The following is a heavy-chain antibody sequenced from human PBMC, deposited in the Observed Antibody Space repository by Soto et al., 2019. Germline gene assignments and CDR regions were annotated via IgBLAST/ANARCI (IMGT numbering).Heavy chain of an antibody. CDR3: ARDSRIAAAGTGGYYGMDV. CDR2: IYYSGST. V-gene: IGHV4-31*03. D-gene: IGHD6-13*01. CDR1: GGSISSGGYY. J-gene: IGHJ6*02. Sequence: PWETQALTRTVSGGSISSGGYYWSWVRQHPGKGLEWIGYIYYSGSTYYNPSLKSRVTISVDTSKNQFSLKLSSVTAADTAVYYCARDSRIAAAGTGGYYGMDVCGRGTTASVSS.